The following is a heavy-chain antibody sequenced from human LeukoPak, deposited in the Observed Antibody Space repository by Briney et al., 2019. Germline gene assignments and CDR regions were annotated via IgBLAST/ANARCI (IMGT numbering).Heavy chain of an antibody. D-gene: IGHD3-10*01. J-gene: IGHJ4*02. V-gene: IGHV4-59*01. CDR1: GDSISTYY. CDR3: ARASGSSYVVFFFDY. Sequence: PSETLSLTCTVSGDSISTYYWSWIRQPPGKGLEWIGYVYYSGSTTYNPSLKSRVTISVDTSKDQFSPKLTSVTAADTAVYYCARASGSSYVVFFFDYWGQGTLVTVSS. CDR2: VYYSGST.